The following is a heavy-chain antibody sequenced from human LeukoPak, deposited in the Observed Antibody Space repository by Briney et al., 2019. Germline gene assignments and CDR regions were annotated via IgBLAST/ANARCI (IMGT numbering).Heavy chain of an antibody. CDR1: GFTFSSYG. Sequence: GGSLRLSCAASGFTFSSYGMHWVRQAPGKGLEWVAFIRYDGSNKYYAASVKGRFTISRDNSKNTLNLQMNSLKTEDTAVYYSTTDGDQLLSGFDYWGQGTLVTVSS. V-gene: IGHV3-30*02. CDR2: IRYDGSNK. J-gene: IGHJ4*02. CDR3: TTDGDQLLSGFDY. D-gene: IGHD2-2*01.